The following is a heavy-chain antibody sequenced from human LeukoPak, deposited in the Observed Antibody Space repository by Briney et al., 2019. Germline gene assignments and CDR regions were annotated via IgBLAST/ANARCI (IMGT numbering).Heavy chain of an antibody. D-gene: IGHD3-10*01. CDR1: GYTFTASY. CDR2: ISLNSGDT. Sequence: ASVKVSCKASGYTFTASYMHWVRQAPGQGLEWVGWISLNSGDTNYAQKFQGRVTMTRDTSISAAYMELSSLTFDDTAVYYCAAPSGGSGRWGDNWFDPWGLGTLVTVSS. V-gene: IGHV1-2*02. J-gene: IGHJ5*02. CDR3: AAPSGGSGRWGDNWFDP.